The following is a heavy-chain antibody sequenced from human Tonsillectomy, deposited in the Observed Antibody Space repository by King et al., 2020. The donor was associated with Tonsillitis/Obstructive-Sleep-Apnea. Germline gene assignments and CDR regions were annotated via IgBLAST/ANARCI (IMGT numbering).Heavy chain of an antibody. CDR1: GYTFTGYY. CDR3: ARDWRYCSSTSCYSGIGY. CDR2: SNPNSGGT. V-gene: IGHV1-2*04. J-gene: IGHJ4*02. D-gene: IGHD2-2*01. Sequence: QLVQSGAEVKKPGASVKVSCKASGYTFTGYYMHWVRQAPGQGLEWMGWSNPNSGGTNYAQKFQGWVTMTRDTSISTAYMELSRLRSDDTAVYYCARDWRYCSSTSCYSGIGYWGQGTLVTVSS.